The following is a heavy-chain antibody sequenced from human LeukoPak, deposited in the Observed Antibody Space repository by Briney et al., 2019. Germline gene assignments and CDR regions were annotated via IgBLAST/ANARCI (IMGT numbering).Heavy chain of an antibody. Sequence: GGSLRLSCAASGFTFSSYGMSWVRQAPGKGLEWVSSIRGIGDNTYYADSVKGRFTISRDNSKNTVYLQMNNLGAEDTAVYYCAKGGVGAIGYFDYWGQGTLVTVSS. J-gene: IGHJ4*02. V-gene: IGHV3-23*01. CDR1: GFTFSSYG. CDR2: IRGIGDNT. CDR3: AKGGVGAIGYFDY. D-gene: IGHD1-26*01.